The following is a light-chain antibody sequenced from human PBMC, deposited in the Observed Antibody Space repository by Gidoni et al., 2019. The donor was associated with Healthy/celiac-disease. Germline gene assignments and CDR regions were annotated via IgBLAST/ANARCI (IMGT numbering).Light chain of an antibody. CDR3: GTWDSSLSAVV. CDR2: DNN. Sequence: SVLTQPPSVSAAPGQKVTISCSGSSSNIGNNYVSWYQQLPGTAPKLLIYDNNKLPSGIPDRFSGSKSGTSATLGITGLQTGDEADYYCGTWDSSLSAVVFGGGTKLTVL. J-gene: IGLJ2*01. CDR1: SSNIGNNY. V-gene: IGLV1-51*01.